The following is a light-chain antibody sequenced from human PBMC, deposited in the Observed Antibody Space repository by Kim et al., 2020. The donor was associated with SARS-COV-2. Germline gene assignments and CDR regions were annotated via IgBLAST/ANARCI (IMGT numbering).Light chain of an antibody. V-gene: IGKV1-27*01. Sequence: ASVVDRVTSTCRASQDIINYLAWYQQKAGKAPRLLIYAASALQPGVPSRFSGSGSGTDFTLTITSLQPEDVATYFCQKYDGAPWAFGQGTKVDIK. J-gene: IGKJ1*01. CDR1: QDIINY. CDR3: QKYDGAPWA. CDR2: AAS.